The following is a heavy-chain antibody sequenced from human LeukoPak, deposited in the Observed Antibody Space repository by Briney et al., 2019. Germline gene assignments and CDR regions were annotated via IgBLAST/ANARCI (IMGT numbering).Heavy chain of an antibody. J-gene: IGHJ4*02. Sequence: SETLSLTCTVSGGSINDASWDWIRKPPGQGLEWIGYIYHSGGTNYNPSLKSRVTISLDTSKNQFSLKLSSVTAADTAVYYCARVGTYYRSLDSWGQGTLVTVSS. V-gene: IGHV4-59*01. CDR3: ARVGTYYRSLDS. CDR1: GGSINDAS. CDR2: IYHSGGT. D-gene: IGHD3-10*01.